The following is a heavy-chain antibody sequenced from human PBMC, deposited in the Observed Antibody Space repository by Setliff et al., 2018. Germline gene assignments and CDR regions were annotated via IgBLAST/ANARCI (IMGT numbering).Heavy chain of an antibody. Sequence: SLTCAVYSGSFSGYFWSWIRQPPGKGLEWIGEINHSGSTNYNPSLKSRVTISVDTSKNQFSLNLTSVTAADTAVYYCARATSGWYSAYYYYMDVWGKGTTVTVSS. V-gene: IGHV4-34*01. CDR1: SGSFSGYF. D-gene: IGHD6-19*01. CDR3: ARATSGWYSAYYYYMDV. CDR2: INHSGST. J-gene: IGHJ6*03.